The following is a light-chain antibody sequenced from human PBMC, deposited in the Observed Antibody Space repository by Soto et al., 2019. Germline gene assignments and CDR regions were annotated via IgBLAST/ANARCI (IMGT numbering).Light chain of an antibody. CDR2: DVS. J-gene: IGLJ1*01. V-gene: IGLV2-14*01. CDR1: SSDVGGYDY. Sequence: QSALTQPASVSGSPGQSIAISCTGTSSDVGGYDYVSWYQQHPGKAPKLMIYDVSNRPSGVSNRFSGSKSDNTASLTISGLQAEXEADYYCSSYTSSSTYVFGTGTKVTVL. CDR3: SSYTSSSTYV.